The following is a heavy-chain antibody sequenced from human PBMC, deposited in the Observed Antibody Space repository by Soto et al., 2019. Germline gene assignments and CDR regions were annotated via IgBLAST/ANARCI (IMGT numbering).Heavy chain of an antibody. D-gene: IGHD1-1*01. CDR3: ASGLWTRDYYYGMDV. CDR2: ITPFNGNT. CDR1: GYTFTYRY. Sequence: SVKVSCKASGYTFTYRYLHWVRQAPGQALEWMGWITPFNGNTNYAQKFQDRVTITRDRSMSTAYMELSSLRSEDTAMYYCASGLWTRDYYYGMDVWGQGTTVT. V-gene: IGHV1-45*02. J-gene: IGHJ6*02.